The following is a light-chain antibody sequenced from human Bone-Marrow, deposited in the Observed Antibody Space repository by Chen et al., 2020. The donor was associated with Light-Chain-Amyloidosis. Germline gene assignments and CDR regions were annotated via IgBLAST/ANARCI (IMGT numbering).Light chain of an antibody. CDR3: QVWDRSSDRPV. CDR1: NIGSTS. Sequence: SYVLTQPSSVSVAPGQTATIACGGNNIGSTSVHWYQQTPGQAPLLVVYDDRDRPSGIPERLSGSNSGTAATLTVSRVEAGDEADYYCQVWDRSSDRPVFGGGTTLTVL. CDR2: DDR. V-gene: IGLV3-21*02. J-gene: IGLJ3*02.